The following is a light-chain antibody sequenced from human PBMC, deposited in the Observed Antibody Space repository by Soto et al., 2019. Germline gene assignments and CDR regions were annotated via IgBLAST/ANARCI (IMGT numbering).Light chain of an antibody. CDR3: LQYNNWPPYT. Sequence: EIVMTQSPATLSVSPGERATLSCRASQSVRSNLAWYQQKPGQAPRLLIFNASTRATPIPARFSGTGSGTEFTLTISSLQSEDSAFYYCLQYNNWPPYTFGQWTKLEIK. V-gene: IGKV3-15*01. J-gene: IGKJ2*01. CDR1: QSVRSN. CDR2: NAS.